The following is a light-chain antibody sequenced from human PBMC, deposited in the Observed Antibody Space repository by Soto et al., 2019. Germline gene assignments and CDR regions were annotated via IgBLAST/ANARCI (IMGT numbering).Light chain of an antibody. CDR1: QSISNN. CDR2: AAS. CDR3: QQRYRTPLT. Sequence: DIQMTQSPSSLSASVGDRVTITGRASQSISNNLNWYQQKPGKAPRLLIYAASSLQSGVPSRFSGSGSGTDFTLFINSLPTEDCTTYYCQQRYRTPLTFGGGTKVEIK. V-gene: IGKV1-39*01. J-gene: IGKJ4*01.